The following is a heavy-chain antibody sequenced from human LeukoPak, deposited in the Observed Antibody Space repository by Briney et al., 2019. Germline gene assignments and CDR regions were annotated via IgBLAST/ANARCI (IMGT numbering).Heavy chain of an antibody. J-gene: IGHJ4*02. CDR2: IRYDGTNK. V-gene: IGHV3-30*02. CDR1: GFTFSSFD. Sequence: PGGSRRLSCAASGFTFSSFDIHWVRQAPGKGLEWVAFIRYDGTNKYYADSVKGRFTVSRDNSKDTLYLQMNSLRAEDTAVYYCAKVVYDDTGYYYYFDYWGQGTLVTVSS. CDR3: AKVVYDDTGYYYYFDY. D-gene: IGHD3-22*01.